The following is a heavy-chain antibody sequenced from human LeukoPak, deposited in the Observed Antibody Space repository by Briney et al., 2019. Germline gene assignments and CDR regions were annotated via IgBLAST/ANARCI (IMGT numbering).Heavy chain of an antibody. J-gene: IGHJ6*03. CDR3: AKRGDRIAAAGRTGYYYYYMDV. CDR2: ISGSGGST. Sequence: PGGSLRLSCAASGFTVSSNYMSWVRQAPGKGLEWVSAISGSGGSTYYADSVKGRFTISRDNSKNTLYLQMNSLRAEDTAVYYCAKRGDRIAAAGRTGYYYYYMDVWGKGTTVTVSS. D-gene: IGHD6-13*01. V-gene: IGHV3-23*01. CDR1: GFTVSSNY.